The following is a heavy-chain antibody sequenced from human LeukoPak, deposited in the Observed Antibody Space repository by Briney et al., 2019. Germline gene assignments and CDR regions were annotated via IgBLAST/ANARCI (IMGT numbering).Heavy chain of an antibody. J-gene: IGHJ6*03. D-gene: IGHD3-9*01. CDR3: ARSLTYYDILTGYYPYYMDV. Sequence: PSETLSLTCTVSGGSISSYYWSWIRQPPGKGLEWIGYIYYSGSTNYNPSLKRRVTISVDTPKNQSSLKLSSVTAADTAVYYCARSLTYYDILTGYYPYYMDVWGKGTTVTVSS. CDR2: IYYSGST. CDR1: GGSISSYY. V-gene: IGHV4-59*01.